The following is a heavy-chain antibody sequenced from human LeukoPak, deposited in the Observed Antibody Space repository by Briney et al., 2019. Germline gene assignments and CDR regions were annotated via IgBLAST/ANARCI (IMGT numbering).Heavy chain of an antibody. CDR2: IYSGGST. D-gene: IGHD2-21*02. V-gene: IGHV3-53*01. Sequence: GGSLRLSCAASGFTVSSNYMSWVRQAPGKGLEWVSVIYSGGSTYYADSVKGRFTISRDNSKNTLYLQMNSLRAEDTAVYYCAAVYCGGDCYLTWSYYGMDVWGQGTTVTVSS. J-gene: IGHJ6*02. CDR3: AAVYCGGDCYLTWSYYGMDV. CDR1: GFTVSSNY.